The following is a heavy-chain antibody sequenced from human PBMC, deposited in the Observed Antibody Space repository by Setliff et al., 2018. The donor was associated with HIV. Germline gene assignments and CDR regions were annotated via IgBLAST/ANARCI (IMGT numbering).Heavy chain of an antibody. Sequence: GGSLRLSCAASGFTFSSHWMHWVRQAPGKGLVWVSRITADGGGTNYADSVKGRFTISRDNAKNTVYLQMNSLRAEDTAVYYCTRVVGGNLYPSAFDIWAQGTMGTVSS. V-gene: IGHV3-74*01. J-gene: IGHJ3*02. CDR2: ITADGGGT. CDR1: GFTFSSHW. CDR3: TRVVGGNLYPSAFDI. D-gene: IGHD4-4*01.